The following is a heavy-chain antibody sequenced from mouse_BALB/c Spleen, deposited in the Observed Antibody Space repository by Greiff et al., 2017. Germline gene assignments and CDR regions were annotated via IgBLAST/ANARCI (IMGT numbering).Heavy chain of an antibody. CDR3: ARSGYYYGSSYAMDY. J-gene: IGHJ4*01. D-gene: IGHD1-1*01. V-gene: IGHV1-9*01. CDR1: GYTFSSYW. Sequence: VQLQESGAELMKPGASVKISCKATGYTFSSYWIEWVKQRPGHGLEWIGEILPGSGSTNYNEKFKSKATLTVDKSSSTAYMQLSSLTSEDSAVYYCARSGYYYGSSYAMDYWGQGTSVTVSS. CDR2: ILPGSGST.